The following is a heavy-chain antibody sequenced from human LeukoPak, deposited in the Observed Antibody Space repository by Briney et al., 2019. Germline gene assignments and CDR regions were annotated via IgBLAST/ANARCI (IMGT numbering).Heavy chain of an antibody. J-gene: IGHJ4*02. CDR2: IYHSGST. Sequence: PSETLSLTCTVSGYSISSGYYWGWIRQPPGKGLEWIGSIYHSGSTYYNPSLKSRVTISVDTSKNQFSLKLSSVTAADTAVYYCALDDSRLRRPGDYWGQGTLVTVSS. V-gene: IGHV4-38-2*02. D-gene: IGHD3-22*01. CDR1: GYSISSGYY. CDR3: ALDDSRLRRPGDY.